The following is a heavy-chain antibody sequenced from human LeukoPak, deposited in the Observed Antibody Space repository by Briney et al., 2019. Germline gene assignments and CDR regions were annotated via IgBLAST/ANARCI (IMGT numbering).Heavy chain of an antibody. Sequence: SETLSLTCSVSGGSVSSYYWNWIRQPPGKGLEWIGYISYSGSTNHNPSLKSRLTMSMDTSKNQFSLILSPVTAADTAFYYCARFTVSGHYYFGSWGQGTLVTVSS. CDR2: ISYSGST. J-gene: IGHJ4*02. V-gene: IGHV4-59*02. CDR3: ARFTVSGHYYFGS. D-gene: IGHD6-19*01. CDR1: GGSVSSYY.